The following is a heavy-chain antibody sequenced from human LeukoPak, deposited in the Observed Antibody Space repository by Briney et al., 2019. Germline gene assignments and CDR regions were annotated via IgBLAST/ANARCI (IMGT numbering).Heavy chain of an antibody. D-gene: IGHD1-14*01. Sequence: PSETLSLTCSVSGGSISGYSWSWIRQPAAKGLEWIGRVYTSGNTNYNPSFKSRVTMSIDTSKKQFSLKLYTVTAADTAVYYCARDNPAGPWGQGTLVTVSS. V-gene: IGHV4-4*07. CDR3: ARDNPAGP. CDR2: VYTSGNT. CDR1: GGSISGYS. J-gene: IGHJ5*02.